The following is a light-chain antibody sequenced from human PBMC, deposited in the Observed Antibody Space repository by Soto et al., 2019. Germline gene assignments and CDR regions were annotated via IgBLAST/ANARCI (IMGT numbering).Light chain of an antibody. V-gene: IGKV3-15*01. J-gene: IGKJ1*01. CDR3: QHYDVWPLT. Sequence: EIVLTQSPATLSVSPGGGATLSCRASQSVSSHLAWYQQEPGQGPRLLIYDASTRATGIPARFSGSGSGTEFTLTISSLQSEDFGVYYCQHYDVWPLTFGQGTKVDIK. CDR1: QSVSSH. CDR2: DAS.